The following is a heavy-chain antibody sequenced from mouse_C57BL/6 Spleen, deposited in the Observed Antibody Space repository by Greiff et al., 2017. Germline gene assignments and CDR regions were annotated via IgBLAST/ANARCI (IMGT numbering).Heavy chain of an antibody. Sequence: VQLQQSGPVLVKPGASVKMSCKASGYTFTDYCMNWVKQRPGKSLEWIGVINPYNGGTSYNQKFKGKATLTVDKSSSTAYMELNSLTSKDSAVYYCAGGVEAFDYWGQGTTLTVSS. CDR2: INPYNGGT. CDR1: GYTFTDYC. CDR3: AGGVEAFDY. J-gene: IGHJ2*01. V-gene: IGHV1-19*01. D-gene: IGHD1-1*02.